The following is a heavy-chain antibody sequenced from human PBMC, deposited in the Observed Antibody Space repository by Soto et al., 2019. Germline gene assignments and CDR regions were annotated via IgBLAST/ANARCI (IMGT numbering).Heavy chain of an antibody. V-gene: IGHV3-74*01. CDR2: INTDGSST. D-gene: IGHD3-9*01. J-gene: IGHJ3*01. Sequence: INTDGSSTNYADSVKGRFTISRDNAKNTLYLQMNSLRAEDTAVYYCARSPGGYYIDWGQGTMVTVSS. CDR3: ARSPGGYYID.